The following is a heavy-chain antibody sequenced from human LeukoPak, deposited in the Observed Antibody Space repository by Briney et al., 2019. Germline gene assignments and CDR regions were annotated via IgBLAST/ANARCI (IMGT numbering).Heavy chain of an antibody. D-gene: IGHD4-17*01. J-gene: IGHJ5*02. Sequence: SETLSLTCTVSGASISSYYWSWIRQPPGKGLEWIGYVYYRGSSDYNPSLKSRVTMSVDTSKNQFSLGLSSVTAADTALYYCARGLPKHDYGDYGGTWFDPWGQGALVTVSS. CDR3: ARGLPKHDYGDYGGTWFDP. CDR2: VYYRGSS. CDR1: GASISSYY. V-gene: IGHV4-59*12.